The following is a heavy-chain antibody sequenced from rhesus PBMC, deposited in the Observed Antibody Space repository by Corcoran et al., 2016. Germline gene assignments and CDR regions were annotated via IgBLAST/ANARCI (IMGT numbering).Heavy chain of an antibody. J-gene: IGHJ4*01. Sequence: QVQLQESGPGLVKPSETLSLTCAVSGGSISRSNWWSWIRQSPGKGLEWLGYIYGGSGSTSYNPSLKCRVTISTATSKNQFSLKLSSVTAADTAVYYCARQDWNYRFDYWGQGVLVTVSS. V-gene: IGHV4-65*01. CDR3: ARQDWNYRFDY. D-gene: IGHD1-26*01. CDR1: GGSISRSNW. CDR2: IYGGSGST.